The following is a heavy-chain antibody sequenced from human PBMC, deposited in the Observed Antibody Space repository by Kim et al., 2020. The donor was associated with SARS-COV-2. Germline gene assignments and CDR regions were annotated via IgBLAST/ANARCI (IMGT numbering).Heavy chain of an antibody. D-gene: IGHD3-22*01. Sequence: SETLSLTCAVYGGSFSGYYWSWIRQPPGNGLEWIGEINHSGSTNYNPSLKSRVTISVDTSKNQFSLKLSSVTAADTAVYYCARYNYDSSGYLYWGQGTLVTVSS. V-gene: IGHV4-34*01. CDR2: INHSGST. J-gene: IGHJ4*02. CDR3: ARYNYDSSGYLY. CDR1: GGSFSGYY.